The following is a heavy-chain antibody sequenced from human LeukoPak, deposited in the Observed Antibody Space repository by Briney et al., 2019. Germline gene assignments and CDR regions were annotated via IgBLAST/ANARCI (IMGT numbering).Heavy chain of an antibody. V-gene: IGHV4-30-4*08. CDR3: ARVHNWNGGVDAFDI. CDR2: IYYSGST. J-gene: IGHJ3*02. Sequence: SETLSLTCTVSGGSISSGDYYWSWIRQPPGKGLEWIGYIYYSGSTYYNPSLKSRVTISVDTAKNQFSLKLSSVTAADTAVYYCARVHNWNGGVDAFDIWGQGTMVTVSS. CDR1: GGSISSGDYY. D-gene: IGHD1-20*01.